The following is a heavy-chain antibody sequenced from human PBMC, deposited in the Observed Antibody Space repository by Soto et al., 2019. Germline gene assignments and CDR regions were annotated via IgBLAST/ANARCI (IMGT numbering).Heavy chain of an antibody. J-gene: IGHJ6*02. CDR1: GYTFTGYY. CDR3: ARDAHSGSNGDYYYGMDV. D-gene: IGHD1-26*01. V-gene: IGHV1-2*04. Sequence: ASVKVSCKASGYTFTGYYMHWVRQAPGQGLEWMGWINPNSGGTNYAQKFQGWVTMTRDTSISTAYMELSRLRSDDTAVYYCARDAHSGSNGDYYYGMDVWGQGTTVTVSS. CDR2: INPNSGGT.